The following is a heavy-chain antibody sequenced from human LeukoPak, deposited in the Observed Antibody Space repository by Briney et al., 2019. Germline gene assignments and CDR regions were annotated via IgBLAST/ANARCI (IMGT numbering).Heavy chain of an antibody. CDR3: ARLRFLEWLFPWFDP. V-gene: IGHV4-59*08. J-gene: IGHJ5*02. CDR1: GGSISGQY. Sequence: SETLSLTCTVSGGSISGQYWSWIRQPPGGGLEWIGYVSYSGNTKYNPSLKSRVTISVDTSKNQFPLKLNSMTAADTSVYYCARLRFLEWLFPWFDPWGQGTLVTVSS. D-gene: IGHD3-3*01. CDR2: VSYSGNT.